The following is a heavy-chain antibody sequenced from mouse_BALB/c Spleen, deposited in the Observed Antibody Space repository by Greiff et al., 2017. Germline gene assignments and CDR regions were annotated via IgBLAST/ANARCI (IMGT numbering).Heavy chain of an antibody. CDR3: ARYKGYGNYTYAMDY. CDR1: GFTFSSYT. CDR2: ISSGGGNT. D-gene: IGHD2-10*02. V-gene: IGHV5-9*03. Sequence: EVMLVESGGGLVKPGGSLKLSCAASGFTFSSYTMSWVRQTPEKRLEWVATISSGGGNTYYPDSVKGRFTISRDNAKNNLYLQMSSLRSEDTALYYCARYKGYGNYTYAMDYWGQGTSVTVSS. J-gene: IGHJ4*01.